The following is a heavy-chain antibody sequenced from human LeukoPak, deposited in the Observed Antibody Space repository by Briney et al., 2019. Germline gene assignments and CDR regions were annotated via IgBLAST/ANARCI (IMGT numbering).Heavy chain of an antibody. J-gene: IGHJ6*03. CDR1: GYTFTGYY. CDR2: INPNSGGT. CDR3: ARGVVAATFYYYMDV. V-gene: IGHV1-2*02. D-gene: IGHD2-15*01. Sequence: ASVKVSCKASGYTFTGYYMHWARQAPGQGLEWMGWINPNSGGTNYAQKFQGRVTMTRDTSISTAYMELNSLRSDDTAVYYCARGVVAATFYYYMDVWGKGTTVTVSS.